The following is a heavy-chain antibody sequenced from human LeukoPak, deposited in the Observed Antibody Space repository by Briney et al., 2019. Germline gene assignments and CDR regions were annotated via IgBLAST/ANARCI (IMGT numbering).Heavy chain of an antibody. CDR1: EFTFSNYA. Sequence: GGSLRLSCAASEFTFSNYAMSWVRQAPGEGLEWVSGISDSGGSTYYADSVKGRFTISRDNAKNSLYLQMNSLRAEDTAVYYCARDQERWLQFSIDYWGQGTLVTVSS. V-gene: IGHV3-23*01. D-gene: IGHD5-24*01. CDR2: ISDSGGST. J-gene: IGHJ4*02. CDR3: ARDQERWLQFSIDY.